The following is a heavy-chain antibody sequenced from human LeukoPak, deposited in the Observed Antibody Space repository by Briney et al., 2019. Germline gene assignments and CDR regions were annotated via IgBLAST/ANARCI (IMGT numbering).Heavy chain of an antibody. CDR2: INPSGGST. Sequence: ASVKVSCKASGYTFTSYYMHWVRQAPGQGLEWMGIINPSGGSTGYAQKFQGRVTMTTDTSTSTAYMELRSLRSDDTAVYYCARDDLRRTDYDFWSGSYYFDYWGQGTLVTVSS. J-gene: IGHJ4*02. V-gene: IGHV1-46*01. CDR3: ARDDLRRTDYDFWSGSYYFDY. CDR1: GYTFTSYY. D-gene: IGHD3-3*01.